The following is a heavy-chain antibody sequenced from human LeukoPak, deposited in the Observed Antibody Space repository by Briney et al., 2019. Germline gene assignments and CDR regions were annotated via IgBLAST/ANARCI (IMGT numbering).Heavy chain of an antibody. CDR2: IIPIFGTA. V-gene: IGHV1-69*06. Sequence: SVKVSCKASGGTFINYAISWVRQAPGQGREWMGGIIPIFGTANYAQKFRGRVTITADKSTRTAYMELSSLRSEDTAVYYCARSGYYRTESWGVHDYWGQGTLVTVSS. J-gene: IGHJ4*02. CDR3: ARSGYYRTESWGVHDY. D-gene: IGHD3-3*01. CDR1: GGTFINYA.